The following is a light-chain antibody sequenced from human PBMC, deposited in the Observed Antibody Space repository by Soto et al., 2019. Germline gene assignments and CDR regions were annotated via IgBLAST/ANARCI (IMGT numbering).Light chain of an antibody. J-gene: IGKJ2*01. CDR2: AAS. Sequence: DIQMTQSPSSLFAFVGDRVTITCRASQDITNDLAWYQQKAGKAPKRLIYAASILQSGVPSRFSGSGSGTEFTLTINSLQPEDFATYYCLQLNSYPYTFGQGTKLEIK. V-gene: IGKV1-17*01. CDR1: QDITND. CDR3: LQLNSYPYT.